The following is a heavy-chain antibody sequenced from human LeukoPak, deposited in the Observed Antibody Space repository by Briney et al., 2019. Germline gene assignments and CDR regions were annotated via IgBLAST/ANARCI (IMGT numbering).Heavy chain of an antibody. Sequence: GGSLRLSCAASGFTFSNYAMSWVRQVPGKGLEWVSVISGNGSSTYYADSVKGRFTISRDNSKNTLYLQMNSLRAEDTAVYFCAKDSASYGRFDYWGQGTLVTVSS. CDR2: ISGNGSST. D-gene: IGHD5-18*01. CDR1: GFTFSNYA. CDR3: AKDSASYGRFDY. V-gene: IGHV3-23*01. J-gene: IGHJ4*02.